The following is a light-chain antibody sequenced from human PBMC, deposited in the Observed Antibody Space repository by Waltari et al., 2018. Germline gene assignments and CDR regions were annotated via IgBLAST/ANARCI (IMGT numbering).Light chain of an antibody. CDR3: QQSYSFTRT. CDR1: QSVGKF. Sequence: EVVLTQSPVTLSLSPGERATLSCRASQSVGKFLAWYQKKPGQAPRLLIYDASNRATGIPVTFSGSGSGTDFTLIITSLQPEDFATYYCQQSYSFTRTFGQGTKVEIK. V-gene: IGKV3-11*01. J-gene: IGKJ1*01. CDR2: DAS.